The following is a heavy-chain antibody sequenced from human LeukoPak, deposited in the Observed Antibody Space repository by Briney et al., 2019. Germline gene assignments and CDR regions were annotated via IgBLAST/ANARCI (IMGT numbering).Heavy chain of an antibody. CDR1: GYTFTSYG. Sequence: ASVKVSCKASGYTFTSYGITWVRHAPGQGLEWMGWISAYNGNTDYAQNLQGRVTMTTDTSTSTAYMELRSLRSDDTAVYYCARGSYYYAMYYFDYWGQGTLVTVSS. V-gene: IGHV1-18*01. D-gene: IGHD3-10*01. CDR3: ARGSYYYAMYYFDY. CDR2: ISAYNGNT. J-gene: IGHJ4*02.